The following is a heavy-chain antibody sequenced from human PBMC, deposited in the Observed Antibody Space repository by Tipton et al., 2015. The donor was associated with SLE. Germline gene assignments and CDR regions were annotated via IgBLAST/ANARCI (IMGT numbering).Heavy chain of an antibody. CDR1: GGSISSSSYY. D-gene: IGHD2-21*01. CDR3: AREAWGHAFDI. Sequence: TLSLTCTVSGGSISSSSYYWGWIRQPPGKGLEWIGGIYHSGSTYYNPSLKSRVTISVDTSKNQFSLKLSSVTAADTAVYYCAREAWGHAFDIWGQGTMVTVSS. J-gene: IGHJ3*02. V-gene: IGHV4-39*07. CDR2: IYHSGST.